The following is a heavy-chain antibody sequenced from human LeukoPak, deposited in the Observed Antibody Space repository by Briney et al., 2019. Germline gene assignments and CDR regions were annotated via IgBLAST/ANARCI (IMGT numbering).Heavy chain of an antibody. Sequence: ASMKVSCKASGGTFSSYAISWVRQAPGQGLEWMGGIIPIFGTANYAQKFQGRVTITADESTSTAYMELSSLRSEDTAVYYCARDPGTLIRGSRRGYDGNYYYMDVWGKGTTVTISS. CDR3: ARDPGTLIRGSRRGYDGNYYYMDV. V-gene: IGHV1-69*13. J-gene: IGHJ6*03. CDR2: IIPIFGTA. CDR1: GGTFSSYA. D-gene: IGHD3-10*01.